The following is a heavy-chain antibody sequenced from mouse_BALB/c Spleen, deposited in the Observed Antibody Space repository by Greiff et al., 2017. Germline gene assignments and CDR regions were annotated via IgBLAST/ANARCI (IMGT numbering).Heavy chain of an antibody. D-gene: IGHD2-3*01. J-gene: IGHJ4*01. CDR2: ISSGGSYT. Sequence: EVKLVESGGDLVKPGGSLKLSCAASGFTFSSYGMSWVRQTPDKRLEWVATISSGGSYTYYPDSVKGRFTISRDNAKNTLYLQMSSLKSEDTAMYYCARHRDGYSYYYAMDYWGQGTSVTVSS. CDR3: ARHRDGYSYYYAMDY. V-gene: IGHV5-6*02. CDR1: GFTFSSYG.